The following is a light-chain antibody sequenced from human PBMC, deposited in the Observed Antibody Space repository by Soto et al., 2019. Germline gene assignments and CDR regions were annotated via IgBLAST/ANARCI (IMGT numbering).Light chain of an antibody. Sequence: QSVLTQPASVSGSPGQSITISCTGTSSDVGGSNFVSWYQHHPGKAPKLIIYDVTRRPSGVSNRFSGSKSGNTASLTISGVQVEDEGGYYCNSFRSSNTLMVFGGGTKLTVL. CDR3: NSFRSSNTLMV. V-gene: IGLV2-14*03. CDR1: SSDVGGSNF. J-gene: IGLJ2*01. CDR2: DVT.